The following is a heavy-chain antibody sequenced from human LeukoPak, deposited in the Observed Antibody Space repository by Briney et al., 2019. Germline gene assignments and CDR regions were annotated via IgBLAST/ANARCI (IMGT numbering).Heavy chain of an antibody. CDR1: GYTFTNYG. J-gene: IGHJ4*02. V-gene: IGHV1-18*01. Sequence: GASVKVSCKTSGYTFTNYGISWVRQAPGRGLEWMGWISAYNGNTNYAQKLQGRVTMTTDTSTSTASMELRNLTSDDTAVYYCATSRDGYNPFDYWGQGTQVTVSS. D-gene: IGHD5-24*01. CDR3: ATSRDGYNPFDY. CDR2: ISAYNGNT.